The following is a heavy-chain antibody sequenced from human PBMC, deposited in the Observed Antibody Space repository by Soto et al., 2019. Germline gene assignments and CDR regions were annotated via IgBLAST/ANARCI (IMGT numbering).Heavy chain of an antibody. CDR3: ARDGSITGSYYYALDV. J-gene: IGHJ6*02. CDR2: ISYDGSNK. Sequence: GGSLRLSCAASGFTFSNFAMHWVRQAPGKGLEWVAVISYDGSNKYYADSVKGRFTVSRDNFKNTLYLQMNSLRGEDTAVYYCARDGSITGSYYYALDVWGQGTTVTVSS. D-gene: IGHD1-20*01. V-gene: IGHV3-30-3*01. CDR1: GFTFSNFA.